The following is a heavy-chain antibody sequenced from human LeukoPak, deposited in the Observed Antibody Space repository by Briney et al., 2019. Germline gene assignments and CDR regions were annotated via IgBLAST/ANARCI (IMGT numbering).Heavy chain of an antibody. V-gene: IGHV7-4-1*02. CDR2: INTNTGNP. CDR3: ASTYSRNFDY. Sequence: AAVKVSCKASGYTFTSYAMNWVRQAPGQGLEWMGWINTNTGNPTYAQGFTGRFVFSLDTSVSTAYLQISSLKAEDAAVYYCASTYSRNFDYWGQEPLVTVSS. CDR1: GYTFTSYA. J-gene: IGHJ4*02. D-gene: IGHD6-13*01.